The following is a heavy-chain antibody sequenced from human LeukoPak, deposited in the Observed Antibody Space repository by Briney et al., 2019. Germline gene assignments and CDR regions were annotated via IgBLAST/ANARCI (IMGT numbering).Heavy chain of an antibody. CDR1: GFTFSSYA. V-gene: IGHV3-23*01. J-gene: IGHJ4*02. Sequence: PGGSLRLSCAASGFTFSSYAMSWVRQAPGKGLEWVSSISGSGYDIFYADSVKGRFTISRDKSKNTLYLQMNSLRAEDTALYYCASGGIYYGAAFDFWGQGSLVTVSA. CDR3: ASGGIYYGAAFDF. D-gene: IGHD1-26*01. CDR2: ISGSGYDI.